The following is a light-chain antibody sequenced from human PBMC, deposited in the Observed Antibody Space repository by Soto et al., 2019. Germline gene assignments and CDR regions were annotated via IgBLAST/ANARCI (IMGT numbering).Light chain of an antibody. Sequence: QSVLTQPPSASGTPGQRVTISCSGSSSNVGSNYVYWYQHRPGAAPRLLIYRNNQLPASVPNRFSGSKSGTSASLAISGLRPEDEADHYCASWDDSLTGGEVFGTGTKLTVL. J-gene: IGLJ1*01. V-gene: IGLV1-47*01. CDR3: ASWDDSLTGGEV. CDR2: RNN. CDR1: SSNVGSNY.